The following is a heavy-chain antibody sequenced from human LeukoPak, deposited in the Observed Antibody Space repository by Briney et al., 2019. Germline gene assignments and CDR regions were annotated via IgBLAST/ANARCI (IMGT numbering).Heavy chain of an antibody. Sequence: SETLSLTCTASGGSISSSSYYWGWIRQPPGKGLEWIGSISYSGSTYYNPSLKSRVTISVDTSKNQFSLKVSSVTAADTAVYYCARRPYSSGWSPLFDHWGQGTLVTVSS. J-gene: IGHJ4*02. V-gene: IGHV4-39*01. CDR2: ISYSGST. CDR1: GGSISSSSYY. CDR3: ARRPYSSGWSPLFDH. D-gene: IGHD6-19*01.